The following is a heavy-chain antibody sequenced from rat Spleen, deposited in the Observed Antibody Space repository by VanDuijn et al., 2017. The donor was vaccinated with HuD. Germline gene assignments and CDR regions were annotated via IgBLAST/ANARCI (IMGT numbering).Heavy chain of an antibody. CDR1: GFTFSNYG. CDR2: ISPGGGST. J-gene: IGHJ2*01. V-gene: IGHV5S13*01. CDR3: AVAGYGY. Sequence: EVQLVESGGGLVQPGRSLKLSCAASGFTFSNYGMAWVRQAPTKGLEWVAYISPGGGSTYYPDSVKGRLTISRDNAENTVYLQMNSLRSEDTATYYCAVAGYGYWGQGVMVTVSS. D-gene: IGHD1-7*01.